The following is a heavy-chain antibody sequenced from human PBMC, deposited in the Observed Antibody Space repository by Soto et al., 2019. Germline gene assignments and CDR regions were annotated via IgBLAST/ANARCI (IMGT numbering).Heavy chain of an antibody. J-gene: IGHJ6*02. CDR3: AREEVRYSGYVGYGMDV. D-gene: IGHD5-12*01. V-gene: IGHV4-30-4*01. CDR1: GGSISSGDYY. CDR2: IYYSGST. Sequence: PSETLSITCTVSGGSISSGDYYWSWIRQPPGKGLEWIGYIYYSGSTYYNPSLKSRVTISVDTSKNQFSLKLSSVTAADTAVYYCAREEVRYSGYVGYGMDVWGQGTTVTVSS.